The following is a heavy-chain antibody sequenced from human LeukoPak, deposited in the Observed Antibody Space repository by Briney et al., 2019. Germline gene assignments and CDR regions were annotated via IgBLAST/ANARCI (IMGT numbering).Heavy chain of an antibody. J-gene: IGHJ5*02. CDR1: GGSISSYY. CDR2: IYYSGST. D-gene: IGHD3-3*01. V-gene: IGHV4-59*08. CDR3: ARQSPNLWSGYSPYNWFDP. Sequence: PSETLSLTCTVSGGSISSYYWSWIRQPPGKGLEWIGYIYYSGSTNYNPSLKSRVTISVDTSKNQFSLKLSSVTAADTAVYYCARQSPNLWSGYSPYNWFDPWGQGTLVTVSS.